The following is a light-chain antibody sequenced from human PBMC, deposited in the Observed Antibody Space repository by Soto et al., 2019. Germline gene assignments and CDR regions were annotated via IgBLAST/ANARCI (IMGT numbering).Light chain of an antibody. Sequence: DIQLTQSSSFLSASVGDRVTITCRAIQGIGTYVAWYQQKPGTAPNLLIYAASTLQSGVPSRFSGSGSETEVPLTLDSLQPEDFAPYCGQQFKSHPLPVGGGTKV. J-gene: IGKJ4*01. CDR3: QQFKSHPLP. CDR1: QGIGTY. CDR2: AAS. V-gene: IGKV1-9*01.